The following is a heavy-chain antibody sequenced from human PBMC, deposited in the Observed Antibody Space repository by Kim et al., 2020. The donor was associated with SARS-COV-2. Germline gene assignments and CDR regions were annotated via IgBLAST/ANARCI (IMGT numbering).Heavy chain of an antibody. D-gene: IGHD4-4*01. V-gene: IGHV4-59*13. CDR1: GGSISSYY. CDR3: AGGVTTAKVPSPADY. J-gene: IGHJ4*02. Sequence: SETLSLTCTVSGGSISSYYWSWIRQPPGKGLEWIGYIYYSGSTNYNPSLKSRVTISVDTSKNQFSLKLSSVTAADTAVYYCAGGVTTAKVPSPADYWGQGTLVTVSS. CDR2: IYYSGST.